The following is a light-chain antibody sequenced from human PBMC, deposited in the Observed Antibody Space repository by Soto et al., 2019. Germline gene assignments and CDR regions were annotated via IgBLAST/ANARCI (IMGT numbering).Light chain of an antibody. V-gene: IGKV1-39*01. CDR1: QTIGSH. CDR3: QQSYITPIT. J-gene: IGKJ2*01. CDR2: TAS. Sequence: DIQMTQSPSSLSASVGDRVTLTCRASQTIGSHLNWYQQKPGKAPKLLIYTASSLQSGVPSRFTGSGSGTDFSLTISSLQPEDFAIYYCQQSYITPITCGPGTKPEIK.